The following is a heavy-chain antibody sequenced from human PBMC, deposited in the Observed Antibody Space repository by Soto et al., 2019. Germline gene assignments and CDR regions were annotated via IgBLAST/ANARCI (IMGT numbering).Heavy chain of an antibody. CDR3: ARDPNVAFAWETYDSSGYYYDY. V-gene: IGHV1-2*02. CDR1: EYTFSGHY. J-gene: IGHJ4*02. CDR2: INPTSGGT. Sequence: GASVKVSCKGIEYTFSGHYVHWVRQAPGQGLEWMGWINPTSGGTKYAQKFRGRATMTRDTSISTAYLELSRLRSDDTAVYYCARDPNVAFAWETYDSSGYYYDYWGQGTQVTVSS. D-gene: IGHD3-22*01.